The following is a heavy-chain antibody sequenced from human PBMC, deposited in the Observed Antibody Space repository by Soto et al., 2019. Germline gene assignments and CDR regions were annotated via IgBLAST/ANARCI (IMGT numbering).Heavy chain of an antibody. CDR3: ARVSGTGTGAFDI. CDR2: ISSSSSYI. Sequence: ESGGGLVKPGGSLRLSCAASGFTFSSYSMNWVRQAPGKGLEWVSSISSSSSYIYYADSVKGRFTISRDNAKNSLYLQMNSLRAEDTAVYYCARVSGTGTGAFDIWGQGTMVTVSS. CDR1: GFTFSSYS. V-gene: IGHV3-21*01. J-gene: IGHJ3*02. D-gene: IGHD5-12*01.